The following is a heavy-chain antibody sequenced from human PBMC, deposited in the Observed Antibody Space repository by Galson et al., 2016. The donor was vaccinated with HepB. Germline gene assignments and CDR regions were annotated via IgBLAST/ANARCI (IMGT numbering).Heavy chain of an antibody. CDR3: ARDVVIVLPTATALSYYYMDV. CDR1: GGSISVGHHY. J-gene: IGHJ6*03. D-gene: IGHD2/OR15-2a*01. Sequence: TLSLTCNVSGGSISVGHHYWSWIRQHPGKGLEWIGYIYYSGSTYYNPSLKSRLTISVDTSKNPFSLKLRSVTAADTAVYYCARDVVIVLPTATALSYYYMDVWGKGTTVTVSS. CDR2: IYYSGST. V-gene: IGHV4-31*03.